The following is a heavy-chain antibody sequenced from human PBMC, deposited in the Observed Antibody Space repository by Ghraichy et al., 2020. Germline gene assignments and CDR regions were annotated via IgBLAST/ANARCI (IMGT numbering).Heavy chain of an antibody. CDR3: ASARSYSSFDY. CDR2: INHSGST. CDR1: GGSFSGYY. Sequence: SETLSLTCAVYGGSFSGYYWSWIRQPPGKGLEWIGEINHSGSTNYTPSLKSRVTISVDTSKNQFSLKLSSVTAADTAVYYCASARSYSSFDYWGQGTLVTVSS. V-gene: IGHV4-34*01. D-gene: IGHD5-18*01. J-gene: IGHJ4*02.